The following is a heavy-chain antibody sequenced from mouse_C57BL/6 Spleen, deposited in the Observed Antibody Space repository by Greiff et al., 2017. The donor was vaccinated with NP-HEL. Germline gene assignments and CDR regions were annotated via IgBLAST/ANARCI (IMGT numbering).Heavy chain of an antibody. Sequence: DVHLVESGGGLVKPGGSLKLSCAASGFTFSSYAMSWVRQTPEKRLEWVATISDGGSHTYYPDNVKGRFTISRDNAKNNLYLQMSHLKSEDTAMYYCARASYDYDWFAYWGQGTLVTVSA. V-gene: IGHV5-4*01. CDR2: ISDGGSHT. CDR1: GFTFSSYA. CDR3: ARASYDYDWFAY. D-gene: IGHD2-4*01. J-gene: IGHJ3*01.